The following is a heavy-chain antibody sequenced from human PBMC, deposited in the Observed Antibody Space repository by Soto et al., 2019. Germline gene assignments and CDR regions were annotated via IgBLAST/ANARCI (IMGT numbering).Heavy chain of an antibody. CDR3: AGKETYYYDSSVDY. CDR2: ISAYNGNT. Sequence: ASVKVSCKASGYTFTSYGISWVRQAPGQGLEWMGWISAYNGNTHYAQRLQGRVTMSKDTSTSTAYMELRRLRSDDTAVYYCAGKETYYYDSSVDYWGQGTLVTVSS. CDR1: GYTFTSYG. D-gene: IGHD3-22*01. V-gene: IGHV1-18*01. J-gene: IGHJ4*02.